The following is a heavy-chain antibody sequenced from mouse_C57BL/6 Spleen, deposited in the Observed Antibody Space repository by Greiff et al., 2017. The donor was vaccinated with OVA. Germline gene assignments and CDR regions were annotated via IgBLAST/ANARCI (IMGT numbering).Heavy chain of an antibody. CDR1: GYTFTGYW. Sequence: QVTLKVSGAELMKPGASVKLSCKATGYTFTGYWIEWVKQRPGHGLEWIGEILPGSGSTNYNGKFKGKATLTADKSSSTAYMQLSSLTSEDSAVYFCARGITTVVAYYFDYWGQGTTLTVSS. CDR3: ARGITTVVAYYFDY. V-gene: IGHV1-9*01. CDR2: ILPGSGST. J-gene: IGHJ2*01. D-gene: IGHD1-1*01.